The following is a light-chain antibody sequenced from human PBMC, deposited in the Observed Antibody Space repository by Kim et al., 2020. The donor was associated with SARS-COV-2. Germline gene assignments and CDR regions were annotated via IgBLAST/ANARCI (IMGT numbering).Light chain of an antibody. CDR1: QSIRNY. Sequence: DIQMTQSPSSLSAYVGDRVTITCRASQSIRNYLNWYQQKPGKAPKLLIYAASSLQSGVPSRFSGSGSGTGFTLTISTLQPEDSATYYSQQSYRTPYTFGQGTKLEI. CDR3: QQSYRTPYT. CDR2: AAS. V-gene: IGKV1-39*01. J-gene: IGKJ2*01.